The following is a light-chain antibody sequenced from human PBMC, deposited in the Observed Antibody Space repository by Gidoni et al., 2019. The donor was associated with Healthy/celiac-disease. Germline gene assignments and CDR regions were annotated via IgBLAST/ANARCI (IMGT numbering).Light chain of an antibody. J-gene: IGKJ5*01. CDR3: QQRSNWPT. V-gene: IGKV3-11*01. CDR2: DAS. CDR1: QSVSSY. Sequence: EIVLTQSPATLSLSPGERATLSCRASQSVSSYLAWYQQKPGQAPRLLIYDASNRATGIPARFSGSGSGTDLTLTISSLEPEDFAVYYRQQRSNWPTFGQGTRLEIK.